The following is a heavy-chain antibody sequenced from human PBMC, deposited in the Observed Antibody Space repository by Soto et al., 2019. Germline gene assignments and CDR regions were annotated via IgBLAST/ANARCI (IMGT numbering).Heavy chain of an antibody. CDR2: IYPGDSDT. Sequence: GESLKISCKGSGYSFTSYWIVRVRQMPGKGLEWMGIIYPGDSDTRYSPSFQGQVTISADKSISTAYLQWSSLKASDTAMYYCARHTGITIFGVVIIPDAFDIRGQGTMVTVSS. V-gene: IGHV5-51*01. CDR1: GYSFTSYW. CDR3: ARHTGITIFGVVIIPDAFDI. J-gene: IGHJ3*02. D-gene: IGHD3-3*01.